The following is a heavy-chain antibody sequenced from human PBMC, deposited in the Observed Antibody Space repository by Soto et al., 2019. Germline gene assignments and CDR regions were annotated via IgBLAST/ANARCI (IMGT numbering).Heavy chain of an antibody. D-gene: IGHD2-15*01. CDR1: GFTFSSYS. CDR3: ARDRYCSGGSCYLAYYGMDV. Sequence: GGSLRLSCAASGFTFSSYSMNWVRQAPGKGLEWVSYISSSSSTIYYAASVKGRFTISRDNAKNSLYLQMNSLRDEDTAVYYCARDRYCSGGSCYLAYYGMDVWGQGTTVTVSS. CDR2: ISSSSSTI. J-gene: IGHJ6*02. V-gene: IGHV3-48*02.